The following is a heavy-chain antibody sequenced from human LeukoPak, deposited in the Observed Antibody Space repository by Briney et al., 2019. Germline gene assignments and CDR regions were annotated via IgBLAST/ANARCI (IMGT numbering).Heavy chain of an antibody. CDR1: RFTSSSYW. J-gene: IGHJ4*02. Sequence: GGSLRLSCAGSRFTSSSYWMSWVRQAPGKGLEWVANIKQDGSETYYMDSVKGRFTISTDNAKNSLFLQMNSLRAEDTAVYYCARGRPPDYWGQGTLVTVSS. CDR2: IKQDGSET. CDR3: ARGRPPDY. D-gene: IGHD1-14*01. V-gene: IGHV3-7*01.